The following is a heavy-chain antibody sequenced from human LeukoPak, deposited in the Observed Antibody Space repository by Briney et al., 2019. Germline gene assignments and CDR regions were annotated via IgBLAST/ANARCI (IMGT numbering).Heavy chain of an antibody. CDR2: ISYDGSDE. Sequence: PGRSLRLSCAASGFTFSNYAMHWVRQAPGKGLEWVAVISYDGSDEYYADSVKGRFTISRDNSKNTLFLQMNSLRAEDTAVYYCAKDLRWGYYDSSGWGVFDIWGQGTVVTVSS. D-gene: IGHD3-22*01. CDR3: AKDLRWGYYDSSGWGVFDI. V-gene: IGHV3-30*18. CDR1: GFTFSNYA. J-gene: IGHJ3*02.